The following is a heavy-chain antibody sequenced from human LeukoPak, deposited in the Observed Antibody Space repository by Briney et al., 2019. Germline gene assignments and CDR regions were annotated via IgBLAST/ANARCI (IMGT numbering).Heavy chain of an antibody. Sequence: GGSLRLSCAASGFTFSSYWMHWVRQAPGKGLVWVSRINSDGSSTSYADSVKGRFTISRDNAKNTLYLQMNSLRAEDTAVYYCAGEPQYDFWSGTNYYGMDVWGQGTTVTVSS. V-gene: IGHV3-74*01. CDR2: INSDGSST. CDR1: GFTFSSYW. J-gene: IGHJ6*02. CDR3: AGEPQYDFWSGTNYYGMDV. D-gene: IGHD3-3*01.